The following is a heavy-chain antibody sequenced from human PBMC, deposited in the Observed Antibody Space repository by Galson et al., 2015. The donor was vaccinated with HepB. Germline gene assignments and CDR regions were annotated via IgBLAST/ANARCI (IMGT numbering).Heavy chain of an antibody. D-gene: IGHD3-22*01. J-gene: IGHJ4*02. CDR3: AKFTPDYYDSSGYYLGRFDY. CDR1: GFTFTSYA. Sequence: SLRLSCAASGFTFTSYAMSWVRQAPGKGLEWVSAISGSGGNTYYAGSVKGRFTISRDNSKNTLSLQMNSLRAEDTAVYYCAKFTPDYYDSSGYYLGRFDYWGQGTLVTVSS. V-gene: IGHV3-23*01. CDR2: ISGSGGNT.